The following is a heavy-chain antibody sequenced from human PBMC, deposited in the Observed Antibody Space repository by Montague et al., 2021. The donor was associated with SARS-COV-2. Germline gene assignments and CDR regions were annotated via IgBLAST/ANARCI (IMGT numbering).Heavy chain of an antibody. CDR3: ARRGHSYYYYGMDV. Sequence: SETLSLTCAVYGGSFSGYYWSWIRQPPGKGLEWIGEINHSGSTNXNPSLKSRVTISVDTSKNQFSLKLSSVTAADTAVYYCARRGHSYYYYGMDVWGQGTTVTVSS. CDR2: INHSGST. CDR1: GGSFSGYY. D-gene: IGHD3-10*01. V-gene: IGHV4-34*01. J-gene: IGHJ6*02.